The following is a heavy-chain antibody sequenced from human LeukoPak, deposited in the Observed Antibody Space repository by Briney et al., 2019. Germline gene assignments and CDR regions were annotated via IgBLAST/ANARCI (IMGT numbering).Heavy chain of an antibody. CDR3: ARYKRGRSPYYYMDV. D-gene: IGHD1-14*01. J-gene: IGHJ6*03. Sequence: GGSLRLSCAAPGFTFSSYEMSWVRQAPGKGLEWVSYISRSGNTIYYADSVKGRFTISRDNAKNSLYLQMNSLRAEDTAGYYYARYKRGRSPYYYMDVWGKGTTVTVSS. CDR2: ISRSGNTI. V-gene: IGHV3-48*03. CDR1: GFTFSSYE.